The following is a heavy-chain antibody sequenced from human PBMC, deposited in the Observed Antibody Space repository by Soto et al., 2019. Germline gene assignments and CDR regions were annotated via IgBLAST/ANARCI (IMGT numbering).Heavy chain of an antibody. J-gene: IGHJ2*01. Sequence: EVQLLESGGGLVQPGGSLRLSCAASGFTFSSYAMSWVRQAPGKGLEWVSGISGSGDSTYYADSGKGRFTISRDNSKNTLYLQMTSLGAEDTAVYYCAKATYSNSGHFDLWGRGTLVTASS. D-gene: IGHD4-4*01. CDR1: GFTFSSYA. V-gene: IGHV3-23*01. CDR3: AKATYSNSGHFDL. CDR2: ISGSGDST.